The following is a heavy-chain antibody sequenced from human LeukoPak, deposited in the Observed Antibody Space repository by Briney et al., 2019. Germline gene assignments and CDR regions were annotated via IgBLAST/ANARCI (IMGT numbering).Heavy chain of an antibody. J-gene: IGHJ5*02. Sequence: PSETLSLTCTVSGGSISSSSYYWGWIRQPPGKGLEWIGSIYYSGSTNYNPYHKSRVTISVDTSKNQFSLKLSSVTAADTAVYYCARGITMVRGVPLDWFDPWSQGTLVTVSS. V-gene: IGHV4-39*07. CDR3: ARGITMVRGVPLDWFDP. D-gene: IGHD3-10*01. CDR2: IYYSGST. CDR1: GGSISSSSYY.